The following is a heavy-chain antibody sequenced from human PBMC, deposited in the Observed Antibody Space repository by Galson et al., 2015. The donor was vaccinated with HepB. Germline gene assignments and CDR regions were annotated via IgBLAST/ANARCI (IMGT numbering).Heavy chain of an antibody. J-gene: IGHJ4*02. CDR1: GFTFSTFA. CDR3: AKDERYLDWFSSGFDN. D-gene: IGHD3-9*01. CDR2: ISGSGDGT. V-gene: IGHV3-23*01. Sequence: SLRLSCAASGFTFSTFAMSWVRQAPGKGLEWVSVISGSGDGTFYAGSVKGRFTISRDNSKNSLYLQMNSLRAEDTAVYYCAKDERYLDWFSSGFDNWGQGTLVTVSS.